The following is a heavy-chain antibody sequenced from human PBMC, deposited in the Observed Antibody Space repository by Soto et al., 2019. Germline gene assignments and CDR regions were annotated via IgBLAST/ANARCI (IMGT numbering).Heavy chain of an antibody. CDR2: ISYDGTNR. D-gene: IGHD5-12*01. V-gene: IGHV3-30*04. J-gene: IGHJ4*02. CDR3: ATGLRPRGYNFYF. CDR1: GFSFSNYA. Sequence: PGGSLRLSCVASGFSFSNYAIHWVRQAPGKGLEWVSVISYDGTNRFYGESVKGRFTISRDNSLKTVYLQMSSLIPEDTAIYYCATGLRPRGYNFYFWGQGVSVTVS.